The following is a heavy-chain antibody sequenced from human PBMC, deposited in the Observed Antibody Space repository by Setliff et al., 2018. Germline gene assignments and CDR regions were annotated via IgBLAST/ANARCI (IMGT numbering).Heavy chain of an antibody. CDR1: GYTYTDYG. Sequence: ASVKVSCKASGYTYTDYGVTWVRQAPGQGLEWVGWISPYSGNTYYAPKFQGRITMTTDTSTTTAYMELKSLRSYDTAIYYCSRLVRYCTRTSCQRLSGDDYCGQGALITSPQ. J-gene: IGHJ4*02. CDR3: SRLVRYCTRTSCQRLSGDDY. D-gene: IGHD2-2*01. V-gene: IGHV1-18*01. CDR2: ISPYSGNT.